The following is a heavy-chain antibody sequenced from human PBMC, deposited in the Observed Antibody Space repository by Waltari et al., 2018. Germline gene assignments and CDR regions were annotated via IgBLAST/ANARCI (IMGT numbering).Heavy chain of an antibody. CDR3: AKDQAEWLVLDGYFDS. CDR1: EFNYITYA. V-gene: IGHV3-23*01. CDR2: MICTGDYT. J-gene: IGHJ4*02. D-gene: IGHD6-19*01. Sequence: EVPLLAAGGDLGQPGGSLRISWVGYEFNYITYARPWVRQAPGKGLEWVSTMICTGDYTYSADSVNGRFTISSDNPKNTGFLHMNNLRVEDTAIYFCAKDQAEWLVLDGYFDSWGQGTPVTVSS.